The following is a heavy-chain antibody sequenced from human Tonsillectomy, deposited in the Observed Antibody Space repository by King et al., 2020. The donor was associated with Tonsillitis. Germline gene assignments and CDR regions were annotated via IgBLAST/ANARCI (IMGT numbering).Heavy chain of an antibody. CDR2: IIPMFWTA. V-gene: IGHV1-69*01. D-gene: IGHD6-19*01. J-gene: IGHJ2*01. CDR3: ARHGIAVAGRTLGYFDL. CDR1: GVTFSSYA. Sequence: QLVQSGAEVKKPGSSVKVSCKASGVTFSSYAISWVRQAPGQGVEWLGGIIPMFWTAHYAQKFQGSISITAYESTSTAYMELRSLSSEDTAVYYCARHGIAVAGRTLGYFDLWGRGSLVTVSS.